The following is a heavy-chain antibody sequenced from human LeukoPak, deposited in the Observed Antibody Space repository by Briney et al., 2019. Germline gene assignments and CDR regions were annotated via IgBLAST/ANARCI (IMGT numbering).Heavy chain of an antibody. CDR3: ARYYYFVWGGSDGAFDI. D-gene: IGHD3-16*01. CDR1: GGSISSSNW. Sequence: SETLSLTCAVSGGSISSSNWWSWVRQPPGKGLEWIGEIYHSGSTNYNPSLKSRVTISVDKSKNQFSLKLSSVTAADTAVHYCARYYYFVWGGSDGAFDIWGQGTMVTVSS. CDR2: IYHSGST. V-gene: IGHV4-4*02. J-gene: IGHJ3*02.